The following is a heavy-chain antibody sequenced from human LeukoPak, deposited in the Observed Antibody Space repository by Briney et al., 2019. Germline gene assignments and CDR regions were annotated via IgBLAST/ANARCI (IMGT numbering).Heavy chain of an antibody. CDR1: GFTFTSYW. CDR2: IKQGGSEK. CDR3: ARGSGGTYFQFIDY. V-gene: IGHV3-7*01. D-gene: IGHD3-10*01. J-gene: IGHJ4*02. Sequence: PGGSLRLSCAPSGFTFTSYWMGWVRQSPVKGLEWVASIKQGGSEKHYVDSVKGRFTISRDNAQNSLYLEMNSLRAEDTAVYYCARGSGGTYFQFIDYWGQGTLVTVSS.